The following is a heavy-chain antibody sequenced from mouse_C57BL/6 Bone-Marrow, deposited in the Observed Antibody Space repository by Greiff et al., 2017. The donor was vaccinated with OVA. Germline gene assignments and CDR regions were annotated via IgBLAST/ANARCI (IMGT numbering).Heavy chain of an antibody. CDR3: ARGDSNYYAMDY. D-gene: IGHD2-5*01. Sequence: EVKLVESGGDLVKPGGSLKLSCAASGFTFSSYGMSWVRQTPDKRLEWVATISSGGSYTYYPDSVKGRFTISRDNAKNTLYLQMSSLKSEDTAMYYCARGDSNYYAMDYWGQGTSVTVSS. CDR1: GFTFSSYG. J-gene: IGHJ4*01. CDR2: ISSGGSYT. V-gene: IGHV5-6*01.